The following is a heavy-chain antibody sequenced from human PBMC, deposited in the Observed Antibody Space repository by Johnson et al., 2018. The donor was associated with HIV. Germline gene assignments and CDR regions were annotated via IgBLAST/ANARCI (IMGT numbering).Heavy chain of an antibody. V-gene: IGHV3-11*01. J-gene: IGHJ3*02. D-gene: IGHD1-26*01. CDR1: GFTFSDYY. Sequence: QVQLVESGGGLVQPGGSLRLSCAASGFTFSDYYMSWIRQAPGKGLEWVSYISSSGSTIYYADSVKGRFTISRDNAKNSLYLQMNSLRAEDTALYFCARAYPLGVTLFSAFDIWGQGTMVTVSS. CDR2: ISSSGSTI. CDR3: ARAYPLGVTLFSAFDI.